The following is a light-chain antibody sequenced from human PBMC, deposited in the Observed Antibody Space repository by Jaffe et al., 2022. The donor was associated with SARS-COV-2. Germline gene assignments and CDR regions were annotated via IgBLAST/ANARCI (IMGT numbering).Light chain of an antibody. CDR2: RKN. J-gene: IGLJ3*02. Sequence: QSVLTQPPSVSGAPGQRVTISCTGSSSNIGAGYDVHWYQQLPETAPKLLIYRKNNRPSGVPDRFSGSKSGTSASLAITGLQAEDEADYYCQSYDSSLSGWVFGGGTKLTVL. CDR1: SSNIGAGYD. V-gene: IGLV1-40*01. CDR3: QSYDSSLSGWV.